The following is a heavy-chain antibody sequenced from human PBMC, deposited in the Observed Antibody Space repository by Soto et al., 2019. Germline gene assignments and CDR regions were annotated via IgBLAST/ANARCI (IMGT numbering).Heavy chain of an antibody. D-gene: IGHD2-15*01. CDR1: GYSFTSYW. V-gene: IGHV5-10-1*01. CDR2: IDPSDSYT. J-gene: IGHJ3*02. CDR3: ARRGYCSSASCHYAFDI. Sequence: GESLKISCKGSGYSFTSYWISWVRQMPGKGLEWMGRIDPSDSYTNYSPSFQGHVTISADKSISTAYLQWSSLKASDTAMYYCARRGYCSSASCHYAFDIWGQGTMVTVS.